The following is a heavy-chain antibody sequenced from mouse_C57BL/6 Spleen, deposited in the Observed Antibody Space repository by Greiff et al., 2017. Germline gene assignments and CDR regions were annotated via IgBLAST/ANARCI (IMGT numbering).Heavy chain of an antibody. Sequence: EVQLQQSGPELVKPGASVKISCKASGYTFTDYYMNWVKQSHGKSLEWIGDINPNNGGTSYNQKFKGKATLTVDKSSSTAYMELRSLTSEDSAVYYCARSKSTPDYWGQGTTLTVSS. D-gene: IGHD2-5*01. CDR1: GYTFTDYY. CDR2: INPNNGGT. J-gene: IGHJ2*01. V-gene: IGHV1-26*01. CDR3: ARSKSTPDY.